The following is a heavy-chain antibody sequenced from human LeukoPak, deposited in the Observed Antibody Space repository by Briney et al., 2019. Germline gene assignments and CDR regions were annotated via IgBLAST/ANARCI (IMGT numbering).Heavy chain of an antibody. Sequence: QPGGSLRLSCAASGFIFSSYAMSWVRQAPGKGLEWVSAISGSGSSTYYVDSVKGRFTISRDNSKNTLYLQMNSLRAEDTAVYYCAKEGYSYGLTFDYWGQGTLVTVSS. CDR1: GFIFSSYA. CDR3: AKEGYSYGLTFDY. V-gene: IGHV3-23*01. CDR2: ISGSGSST. D-gene: IGHD5-18*01. J-gene: IGHJ4*02.